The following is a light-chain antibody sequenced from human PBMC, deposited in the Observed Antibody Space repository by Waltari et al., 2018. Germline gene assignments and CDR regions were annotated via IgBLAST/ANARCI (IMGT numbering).Light chain of an antibody. Sequence: DIVMTQSPLSLPVTPGEPASISCRSSQSLRHSNGINYLDWYLQKPGQSQQLLIYWCSDRASGVPDRFTGSGSGTDFTLNISRVEAEDVGVYYCMQSLQTPLTFGGGTKVEIK. CDR3: MQSLQTPLT. J-gene: IGKJ4*01. CDR1: QSLRHSNGINY. CDR2: WCS. V-gene: IGKV2-28*01.